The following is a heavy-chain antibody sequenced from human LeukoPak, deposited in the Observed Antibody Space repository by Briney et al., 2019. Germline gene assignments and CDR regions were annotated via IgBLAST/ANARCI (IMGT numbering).Heavy chain of an antibody. V-gene: IGHV3-33*01. CDR1: GFTFSSYG. CDR3: ASGGYADIKDEMGDY. Sequence: GGSLRLSCAASGFTFSSYGMHWVRQAPGKGLEWVAVIWYDGSNKYYADSVKGRFTISRDNSKNTLYLQMNCLRAEDTAVYYCASGGYADIKDEMGDYWGQGTLVTVSS. D-gene: IGHD5-12*01. J-gene: IGHJ4*02. CDR2: IWYDGSNK.